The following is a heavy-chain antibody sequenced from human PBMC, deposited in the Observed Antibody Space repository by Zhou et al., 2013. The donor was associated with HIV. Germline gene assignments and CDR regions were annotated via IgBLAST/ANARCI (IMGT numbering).Heavy chain of an antibody. J-gene: IGHJ2*01. CDR3: ARGSIVVVTAMTPSWYFDL. Sequence: VQLQESGPGLVKPSETLSLTCTVSGGSISSHYWSWLRQPPGKGLEWIGFIYDSGSTNYNPSLKSRVTISLDTSKNQFSLKLSSVTAADTAVYYCARGSIVVVTAMTPSWYFDLWGRGTLVTVSS. D-gene: IGHD2-21*02. CDR1: GGSISSHY. V-gene: IGHV4-59*11. CDR2: IYDSGST.